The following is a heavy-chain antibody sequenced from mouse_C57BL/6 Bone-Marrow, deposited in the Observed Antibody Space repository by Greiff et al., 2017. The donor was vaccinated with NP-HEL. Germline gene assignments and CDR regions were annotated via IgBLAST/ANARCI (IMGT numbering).Heavy chain of an antibody. D-gene: IGHD1-1*01. CDR2: GQGLEWLG. Sequence: QVQLQQSGPELARPWASVKISCQAFYTFSRRVHFAIRDTNYWMPWVKQRPGQGLEWLGAIYPGNGVPSYNQTFKGKATLTADKSSRTAYMQLSSLTSEDSAFYYSAGSYYYGSRGYFDVWGTGTTVTVSS. CDR3: SEDSAFYYSAGSYYYGSRGYFDV. CDR1: YTFSRRVH. V-gene: IGHV1-87*01. J-gene: IGHJ1*03.